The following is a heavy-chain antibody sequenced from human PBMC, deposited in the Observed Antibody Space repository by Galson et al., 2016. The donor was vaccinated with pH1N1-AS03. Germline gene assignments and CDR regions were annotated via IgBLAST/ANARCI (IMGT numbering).Heavy chain of an antibody. CDR2: IKKDGSDK. CDR3: ARDRNDCAGGVCYDVLDI. J-gene: IGHJ3*02. Sequence: LRLSCAASEFTFSTYWMTWVRQAPGKGLEWVANIKKDGSDKSYVDSVEGRFTISRDNAKNSVFLQMNSLRTEDTAVYYCARDRNDCAGGVCYDVLDIWGQGTMVTVSS. D-gene: IGHD2-8*02. CDR1: EFTFSTYW. V-gene: IGHV3-7*01.